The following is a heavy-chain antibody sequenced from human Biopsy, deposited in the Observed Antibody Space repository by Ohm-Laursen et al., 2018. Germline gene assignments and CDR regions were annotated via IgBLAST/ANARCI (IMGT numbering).Heavy chain of an antibody. D-gene: IGHD4-11*01. CDR3: TTVASPLYYSSSNRGLVY. CDR1: GFPFSNAW. J-gene: IGHJ4*02. Sequence: SLSLSFSASGFPFSNAWMTWVRQAPGKGPEWVGHIKSNTDGGTTDYAAPVKGRLTISRDDSKNTVYLQMNSLKTEDTGVYYCTTVASPLYYSSSNRGLVYWGQGTLVTVSS. CDR2: IKSNTDGGTT. V-gene: IGHV3-15*01.